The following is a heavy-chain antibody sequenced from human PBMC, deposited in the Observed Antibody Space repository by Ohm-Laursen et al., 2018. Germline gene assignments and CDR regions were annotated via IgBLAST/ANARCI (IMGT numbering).Heavy chain of an antibody. J-gene: IGHJ4*02. CDR1: GFTFDDYA. CDR3: AKEKGLMVRGEAFDY. Sequence: SLRLSCSASGFTFDDYAMLWVRQAPGKGLEWVSGISWHSGSIGYADSVKGRFTISRDNAKNSLYLQMNSLRAEDTALYYCAKEKGLMVRGEAFDYWGQGTLVTVSS. D-gene: IGHD3-10*01. V-gene: IGHV3-9*01. CDR2: ISWHSGSI.